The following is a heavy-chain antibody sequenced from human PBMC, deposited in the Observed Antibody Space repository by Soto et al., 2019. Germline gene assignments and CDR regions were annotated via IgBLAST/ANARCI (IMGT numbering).Heavy chain of an antibody. D-gene: IGHD3-10*01. CDR1: GFTFSSYG. Sequence: QVQLVESGGGVVQPGRSLRLSCAASGFTFSSYGMYWVRQAPGKGLEWVARISYDGSNQFYGDSVKGRFTISRDNSKNTLYLQMNSLGSEDTAVYYCAKDTGADYWGQGTLVTVSS. V-gene: IGHV3-30*18. J-gene: IGHJ4*02. CDR3: AKDTGADY. CDR2: ISYDGSNQ.